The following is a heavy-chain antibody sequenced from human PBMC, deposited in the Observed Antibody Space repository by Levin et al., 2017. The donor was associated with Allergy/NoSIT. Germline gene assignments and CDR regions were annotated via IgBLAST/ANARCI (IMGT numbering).Heavy chain of an antibody. D-gene: IGHD1-14*01. CDR2: IFHSEDS. J-gene: IGHJ3*02. Sequence: SCAVYGGSFSGHYWTWIRQPPGKGLEWIGEIFHSEDSNYIPSHYNPSLKSRVTISLDTSKNQFSLKLSSVTAADTAVYYCARYRTAARRGRKSQDAFDIWGQGTMVTVSS. V-gene: IGHV4-34*12. CDR3: ARYRTAARRGRKSQDAFDI. CDR1: GGSFSGHY.